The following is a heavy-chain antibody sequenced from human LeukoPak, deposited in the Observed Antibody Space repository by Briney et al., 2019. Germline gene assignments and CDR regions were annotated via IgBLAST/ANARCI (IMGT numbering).Heavy chain of an antibody. CDR3: ARGGVDYYGSGTYYLMYYFDY. Sequence: TGGSLRLSCAASGFTFSDYYMSWIRQAPGKGLEWVSYISSGGSTIKYADSVKGRFTVSRDNAKKSLYLQMNSLRAEDTAVYFCARGGVDYYGSGTYYLMYYFDYWGQGALVTVSS. J-gene: IGHJ4*02. V-gene: IGHV3-11*01. CDR1: GFTFSDYY. CDR2: ISSGGSTI. D-gene: IGHD3-10*01.